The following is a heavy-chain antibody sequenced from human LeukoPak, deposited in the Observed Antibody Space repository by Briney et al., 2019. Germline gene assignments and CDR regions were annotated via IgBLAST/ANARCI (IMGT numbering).Heavy chain of an antibody. V-gene: IGHV3-23*01. CDR1: GFTFSSYS. Sequence: GGSLRLSCAASGFTFSSYSMSWVRQSPGKGLEWVSMITDSGSRTYYADSVKGLFTISRDNSKNTLYLQMNSLRAEDTGLYYCAPTSRFSFQHWGQGTLVTVSS. J-gene: IGHJ1*01. CDR3: APTSRFSFQH. CDR2: ITDSGSRT.